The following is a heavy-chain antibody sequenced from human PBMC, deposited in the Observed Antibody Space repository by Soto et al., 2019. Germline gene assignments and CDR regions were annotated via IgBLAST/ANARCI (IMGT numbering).Heavy chain of an antibody. V-gene: IGHV1-8*01. D-gene: IGHD1-1*01. J-gene: IGHJ4*02. CDR3: ARRAETNGWNGFGADKYYFDF. Sequence: ASVKVSLKASGYTFTSYDIYWVRQATGQGPEWMGWMNPNTGNSGYAQKFQGRVTMTSDTSISTAHMELSSLRSEDTAVYYCARRAETNGWNGFGADKYYFDFWGQGTLVTVSS. CDR1: GYTFTSYD. CDR2: MNPNTGNS.